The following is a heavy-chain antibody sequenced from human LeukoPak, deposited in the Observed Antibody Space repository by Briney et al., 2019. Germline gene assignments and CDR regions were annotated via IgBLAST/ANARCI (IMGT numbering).Heavy chain of an antibody. CDR1: GFSFNNYA. V-gene: IGHV3-23*01. Sequence: GGSLRLSCAASGFSFNNYAMSWVRQAPGKGLEWVSALSGSGGITNYADSVKGRFSISRDNSKNTLYLQMNSLRVDDTAVYYCAKDSTYYYDSSGLDSWGQGTLVTVSS. J-gene: IGHJ4*02. CDR2: LSGSGGIT. D-gene: IGHD3-22*01. CDR3: AKDSTYYYDSSGLDS.